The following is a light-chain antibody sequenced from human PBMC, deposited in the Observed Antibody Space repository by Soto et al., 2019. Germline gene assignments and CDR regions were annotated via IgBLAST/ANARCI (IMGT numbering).Light chain of an antibody. Sequence: QSALTQPASVSGSPGQSITISCTGTSSDLGSYNLVSWYQQQPGKAPKLMIYEGTKRPSGVSNRFSGSKSGNTASLTISGLQAEDEADYYCCSYAGSNNWVFGGGTKLTVL. V-gene: IGLV2-23*01. CDR1: SSDLGSYNL. CDR2: EGT. CDR3: CSYAGSNNWV. J-gene: IGLJ3*02.